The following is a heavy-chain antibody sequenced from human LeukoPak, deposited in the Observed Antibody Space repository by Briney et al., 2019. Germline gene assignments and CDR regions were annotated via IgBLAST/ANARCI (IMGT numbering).Heavy chain of an antibody. J-gene: IGHJ5*02. CDR2: ISSSGSTI. D-gene: IGHD2-8*01. Sequence: GGSLRLSCAASGFTFSSYEMNWVRQAPGKGLEWVSYISSSGSTIYYADSVKGRFTISRDNAKNSLYLQMNSLRAEDTAVYYCARVSYGNWFDPWGQGTLVTVSS. CDR3: ARVSYGNWFDP. V-gene: IGHV3-48*03. CDR1: GFTFSSYE.